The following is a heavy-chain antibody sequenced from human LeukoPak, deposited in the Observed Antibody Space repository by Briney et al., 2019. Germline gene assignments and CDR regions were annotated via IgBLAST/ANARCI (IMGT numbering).Heavy chain of an antibody. J-gene: IGHJ4*02. CDR1: GFTFSSYE. Sequence: GGSLRLSCEASGFTFSSYEMNWVRRAPGKGLEWVSYISSSGTTKYYADSVKGRFTISRDNAKSSLYPQMNSLRVEDTAVYYCARGAPRTDWGQGTLVTVSS. CDR2: ISSSGTTK. CDR3: ARGAPRTD. V-gene: IGHV3-48*03.